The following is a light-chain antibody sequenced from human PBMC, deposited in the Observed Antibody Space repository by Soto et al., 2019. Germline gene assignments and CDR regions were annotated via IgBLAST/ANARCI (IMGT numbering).Light chain of an antibody. CDR2: DAS. V-gene: IGKV3-11*01. CDR3: QQRSNWPSIT. CDR1: QSVSSY. J-gene: IGKJ5*01. Sequence: EIVLTQSPATLSLSPGERATLSCRASQSVSSYLAWYQQKPGQAPRLLIYDASNRATGIPARFSGSGSGTDFTLTINGLEPEDFAVYYCQQRSNWPSITFGQGTRLEIK.